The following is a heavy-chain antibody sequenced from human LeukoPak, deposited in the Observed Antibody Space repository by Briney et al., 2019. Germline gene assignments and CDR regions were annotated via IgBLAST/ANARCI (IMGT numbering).Heavy chain of an antibody. D-gene: IGHD6-19*01. J-gene: IGHJ4*02. CDR1: GFTFSSYA. CDR2: ISGSGDRT. Sequence: KTGGSLRLSCAASGFTFSSYAMRWVRQAPGKGLEWVSAISGSGDRTYYADSVKGRFSISRDNSKNTVYLRMNSLRAEDTAVYYCASSGWPRSLDYWGQGTLVTVSS. CDR3: ASSGWPRSLDY. V-gene: IGHV3-23*01.